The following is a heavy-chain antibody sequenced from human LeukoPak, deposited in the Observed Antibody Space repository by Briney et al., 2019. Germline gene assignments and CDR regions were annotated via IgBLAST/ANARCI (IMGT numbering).Heavy chain of an antibody. CDR2: INQDGSEK. CDR1: GFTFSSYG. D-gene: IGHD2-2*01. J-gene: IGHJ4*02. V-gene: IGHV3-7*04. CDR3: ARGLYYFDY. Sequence: GGSLRLSCAASGFTFSSYGMNWVRQAPGKGLEWVANINQDGSEKYYVDSVKGRFSISRENAKNSLYLQMNSLRAEDTAVYYCARGLYYFDYWGQETLVTVSS.